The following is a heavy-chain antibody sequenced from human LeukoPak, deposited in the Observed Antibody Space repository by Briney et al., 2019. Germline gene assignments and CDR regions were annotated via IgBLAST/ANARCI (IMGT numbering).Heavy chain of an antibody. Sequence: SETLSLTRTVSGGSISSSSYYWSWIPQPAGKGLEWIGRVYGSRTTNYNPSLKSRVTMSVDTSKNQFSLNLKSVTAADTAVYFCARKIVSRGTYNWFDPWGQGTLVTVSS. CDR3: ARKIVSRGTYNWFDP. CDR1: GGSISSSSYY. D-gene: IGHD3-10*01. V-gene: IGHV4-61*02. CDR2: VYGSRTT. J-gene: IGHJ5*02.